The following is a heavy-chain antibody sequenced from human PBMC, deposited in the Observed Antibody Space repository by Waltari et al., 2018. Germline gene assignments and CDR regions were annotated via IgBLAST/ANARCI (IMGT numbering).Heavy chain of an antibody. CDR2: ISYDSVHK. D-gene: IGHD2-21*01. CDR3: ASDHCGSGPCPIDN. V-gene: IGHV3-30*04. Sequence: QVQMVESGGGVVQPGRSLKLSCATSGFDFTSYAMHWGRQAPGKGLEWLAVISYDSVHKGYIDSVRGRFTVSRDNSKNTLYLQMDSLRADDTATYYCASDHCGSGPCPIDNWGQGTLVTVSS. J-gene: IGHJ4*02. CDR1: GFDFTSYA.